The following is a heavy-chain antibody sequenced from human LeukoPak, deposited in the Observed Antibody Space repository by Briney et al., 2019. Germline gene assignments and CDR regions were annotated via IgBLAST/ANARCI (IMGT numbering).Heavy chain of an antibody. V-gene: IGHV3-15*01. CDR3: AKASWYFHYFDY. CDR1: GFTFSNAW. D-gene: IGHD6-13*01. CDR2: IKSKTDGGTT. J-gene: IGHJ4*02. Sequence: GGSLRLSCAASGFTFSNAWMSWVRQAPGKGLEWVGRIKSKTDGGTTDYAAPVKGRFTISRDDSKNTLYLQMNSLKTEDTAVYYCAKASWYFHYFDYWGQGTLVTVSS.